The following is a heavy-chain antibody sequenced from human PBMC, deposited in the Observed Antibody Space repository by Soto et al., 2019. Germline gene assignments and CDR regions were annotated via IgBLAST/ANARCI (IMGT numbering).Heavy chain of an antibody. CDR1: GASIRGFY. CDR3: VRDGTKTLRDWFDP. D-gene: IGHD1-1*01. Sequence: PSDPLSLTCTVSGASIRGFYWSWIRKSAGKGLEWIGRIYATGTTDYNPSLKSRVMMSVDTSKKQFSLKLRSVTAADTAVYYCVRDGTKTLRDWFDPWGQGISVTVSS. J-gene: IGHJ5*02. V-gene: IGHV4-4*07. CDR2: IYATGTT.